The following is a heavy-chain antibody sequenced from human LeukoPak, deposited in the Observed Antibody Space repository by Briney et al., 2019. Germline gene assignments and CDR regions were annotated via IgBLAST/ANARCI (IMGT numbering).Heavy chain of an antibody. CDR2: MYSGGNT. J-gene: IGHJ4*02. CDR1: GFTFSDYS. V-gene: IGHV3-66*01. Sequence: GGSLRLSCAASGFTFSDYSMNWVRQAPGKGLEWVSVMYSGGNTYYADSVKGRFTISRDDSKNTLYLQMNSLRAEDSAVYYCARGYYGGAPDSWGQGTLVTVSS. D-gene: IGHD3-16*01. CDR3: ARGYYGGAPDS.